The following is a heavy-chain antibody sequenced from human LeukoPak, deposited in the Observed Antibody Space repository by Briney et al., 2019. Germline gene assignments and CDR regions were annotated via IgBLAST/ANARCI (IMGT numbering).Heavy chain of an antibody. V-gene: IGHV4-39*07. CDR3: ARERGYYYDSSGHYANAFDI. D-gene: IGHD3-22*01. CDR1: GGSISSSSYY. CDR2: IYYSGST. J-gene: IGHJ3*02. Sequence: SETLSLTCTVSGGSISSSSYYWGWIRQPPGKGLEWIGSIYYSGSTYYNPSLKSRVTISVDTSKNQFSLKLSSVTAADTAVYYCARERGYYYDSSGHYANAFDIWGQGTMVTVSS.